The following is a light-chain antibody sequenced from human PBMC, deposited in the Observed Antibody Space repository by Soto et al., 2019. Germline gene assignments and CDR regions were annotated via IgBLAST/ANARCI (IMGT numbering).Light chain of an antibody. CDR2: GAS. Sequence: EIVMTQSPATLSVSLVERATLSCRASQRVSSNLAWYQLKPGQAPRFLIYGASTRATGIPARFSGSGSGTEFTLTISSLQSEDFAVYYCQQRSKSITFGQGTRLEI. V-gene: IGKV3-15*01. CDR1: QRVSSN. CDR3: QQRSKSIT. J-gene: IGKJ5*01.